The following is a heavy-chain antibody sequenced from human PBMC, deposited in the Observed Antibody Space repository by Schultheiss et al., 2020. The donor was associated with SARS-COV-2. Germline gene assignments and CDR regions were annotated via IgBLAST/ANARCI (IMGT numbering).Heavy chain of an antibody. V-gene: IGHV3-30*19. D-gene: IGHD4-17*01. Sequence: GESLKISCAASGFTFRSYGMHWVRQAPGKGLEWVAVITNDGSNKYYADSVKGRFTISRDNSKNTLYLQMNSLRDEDTAVYYCARGKLLSTVTTLAHAFDIWGQGTMVTVSS. CDR3: ARGKLLSTVTTLAHAFDI. CDR1: GFTFRSYG. CDR2: ITNDGSNK. J-gene: IGHJ3*02.